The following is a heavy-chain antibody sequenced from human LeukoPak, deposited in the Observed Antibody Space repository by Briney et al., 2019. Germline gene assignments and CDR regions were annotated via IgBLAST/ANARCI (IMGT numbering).Heavy chain of an antibody. CDR1: GFTFDDYA. CDR3: ARVVRSGSYNGGDDAFDI. CDR2: ISSGSSYI. V-gene: IGHV3-21*01. Sequence: GGSLRLSCAASGFTFDDYAMHWVRQAPGKGLEWVSSISSGSSYIYYADSVKGRFTISRDNAKNSLYLQMNSLRAEDTAVYYCARVVRSGSYNGGDDAFDIWGQGTMVTVSS. J-gene: IGHJ3*02. D-gene: IGHD3-10*01.